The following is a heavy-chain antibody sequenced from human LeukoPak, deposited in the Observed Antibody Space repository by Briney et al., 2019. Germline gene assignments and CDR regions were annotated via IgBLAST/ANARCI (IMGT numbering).Heavy chain of an antibody. CDR3: ARDKDYYDSSGDFDY. CDR1: GFTFSSYA. Sequence: PGGSLRLSCTASGFTFSSYAMHWVRQAPGKGLEWVAVISYDGSNKYYADSVKGRFTTSRDNSKNTLYLQMNSLRAEDTAVYYCARDKDYYDSSGDFDYWGQGTLVTVSS. J-gene: IGHJ4*02. D-gene: IGHD3-22*01. CDR2: ISYDGSNK. V-gene: IGHV3-30-3*01.